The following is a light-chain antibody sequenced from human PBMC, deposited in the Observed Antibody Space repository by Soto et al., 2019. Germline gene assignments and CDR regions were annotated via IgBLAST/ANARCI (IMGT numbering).Light chain of an antibody. J-gene: IGKJ4*01. CDR3: QQYTSWPLT. V-gene: IGKV3-15*01. Sequence: ETVMTQSPAALSVSPGARATLSCRASQSVSKFVAWYHQKPGQVPRLLLYDASTRATGIPPRFSGSGSGTEFTLTISSLQSEDFAVYYCQQYTSWPLTFGGGTKVEIK. CDR1: QSVSKF. CDR2: DAS.